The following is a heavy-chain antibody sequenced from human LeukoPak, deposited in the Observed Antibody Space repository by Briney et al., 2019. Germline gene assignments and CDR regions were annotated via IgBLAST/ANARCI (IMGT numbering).Heavy chain of an antibody. CDR2: ISYDGSNK. CDR3: ARDQDYDILTGHSGPSDAFDI. J-gene: IGHJ3*02. V-gene: IGHV3-30-3*01. Sequence: GGSLRLSCAASGFTFSSYAMHWVRQAPGKGLEWVAVISYDGSNKYYADSVKGRFTISRDNSKNTLYLQMNSLRAEDTAVYYCARDQDYDILTGHSGPSDAFDIWGQGTMVTVSS. CDR1: GFTFSSYA. D-gene: IGHD3-9*01.